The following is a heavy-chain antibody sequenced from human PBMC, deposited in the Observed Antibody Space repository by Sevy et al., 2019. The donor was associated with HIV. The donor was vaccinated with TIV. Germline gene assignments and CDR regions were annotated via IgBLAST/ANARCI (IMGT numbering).Heavy chain of an antibody. CDR3: AKAPRYGSVWYSTGEPFDY. CDR1: GFKFDNYD. D-gene: IGHD6-13*01. V-gene: IGHV3-23*01. CDR2: FSGTDGSGTDGTT. J-gene: IGHJ4*02. Sequence: GGSLRLSCAASGFKFDNYDFSWVRQAPGKGLEWVSGFSGTDGSGTDGTTYYTDSVKGRFIISRDNSKNTLYLEMNSLRVDETAVYYCAKAPRYGSVWYSTGEPFDYWGQGTLVTVSS.